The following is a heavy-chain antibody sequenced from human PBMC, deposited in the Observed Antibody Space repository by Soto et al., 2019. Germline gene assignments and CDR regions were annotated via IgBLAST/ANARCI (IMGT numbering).Heavy chain of an antibody. CDR1: GYTFTSYG. V-gene: IGHV1-18*01. CDR3: ATVRYDILTGYS. D-gene: IGHD3-9*01. J-gene: IGHJ4*02. Sequence: ASVKVSCKASGYTFTSYGISWVRQAPGQGLEWMGWISAYNGNTNYAQKLQGRVTMTTDTSTSTAYMELRSLRSDDTAVYYCATVRYDILTGYSWGQGTLVTVSS. CDR2: ISAYNGNT.